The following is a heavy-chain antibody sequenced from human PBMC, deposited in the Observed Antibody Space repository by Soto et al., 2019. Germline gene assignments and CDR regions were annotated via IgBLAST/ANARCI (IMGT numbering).Heavy chain of an antibody. CDR3: ARYSALSVTYYFDT. J-gene: IGHJ4*02. V-gene: IGHV4-4*02. Sequence: SETLSLTCDVSGSSISSVYWWSWVRQSPGKGLEWIGEISQRGSANYRPSLKSRVTMSLDTSKNQFSLRLTSVTAADTAVYYWARYSALSVTYYFDTGGQGPLATVPS. CDR2: ISQRGSA. D-gene: IGHD4-4*01. CDR1: GSSISSVYW.